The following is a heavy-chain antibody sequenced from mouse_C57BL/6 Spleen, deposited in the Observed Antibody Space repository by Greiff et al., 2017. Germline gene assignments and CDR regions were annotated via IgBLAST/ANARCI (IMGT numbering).Heavy chain of an antibody. CDR2: ISYSGST. D-gene: IGHD1-1*01. CDR1: GYSITSGYD. Sequence: EVKLEESGPGMVKPSQSLSLTCTVTGYSITSGYDWHWIRHFPGNKLEWMGYISYSGSTNYNPSLKSRISITHDTSKNHFFLKLNSVTTEDTATYYCARGRDYYGSRYFDVWGTGTTVTVSS. V-gene: IGHV3-1*01. CDR3: ARGRDYYGSRYFDV. J-gene: IGHJ1*03.